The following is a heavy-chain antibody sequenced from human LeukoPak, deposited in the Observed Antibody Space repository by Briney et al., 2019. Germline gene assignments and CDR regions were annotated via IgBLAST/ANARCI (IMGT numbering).Heavy chain of an antibody. V-gene: IGHV3-30-3*01. CDR1: GFTFSSYA. CDR3: ARDHQQLVGGYYFDY. J-gene: IGHJ4*02. Sequence: PGGSLRLSCAASGFTFSSYAMHWVRQAPGKGLEWVAVISYDGSNKYYADSVKGRFTISRDNSKNTLYLQMNSLRAEDTAVYYCARDHQQLVGGYYFDYWGQGTLVTVSS. D-gene: IGHD6-13*01. CDR2: ISYDGSNK.